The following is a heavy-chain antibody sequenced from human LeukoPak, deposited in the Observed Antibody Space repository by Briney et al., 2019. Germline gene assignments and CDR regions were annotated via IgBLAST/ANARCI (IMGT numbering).Heavy chain of an antibody. Sequence: ASVKVSCKASGSTFSSYDINWVRQATGQGLEWMGWMNPNSGATGYTPRFQGRVTMTRDTSISTAYMELSSLRSEDTAVYYCASGPYGTGSHFDFWGQGTLVTVSS. D-gene: IGHD3-10*01. CDR2: MNPNSGAT. CDR3: ASGPYGTGSHFDF. J-gene: IGHJ4*02. V-gene: IGHV1-8*02. CDR1: GSTFSSYD.